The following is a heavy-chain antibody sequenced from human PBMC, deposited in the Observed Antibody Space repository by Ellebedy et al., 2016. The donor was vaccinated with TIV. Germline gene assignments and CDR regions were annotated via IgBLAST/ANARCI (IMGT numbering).Heavy chain of an antibody. CDR1: GFTISNFG. CDR3: SRDLNWEAWFDP. CDR2: IRSKAYGGTT. V-gene: IGHV3-49*03. Sequence: GESLKISCAASGFTISNFGMSWFRQAPGKGLEWVGFIRSKAYGGTTEYAASVKGRFTISRDDSKSIAYLQMNSLKSEDTAVYYCSRDLNWEAWFDPWGQGTLVTVSS. J-gene: IGHJ5*02. D-gene: IGHD3/OR15-3a*01.